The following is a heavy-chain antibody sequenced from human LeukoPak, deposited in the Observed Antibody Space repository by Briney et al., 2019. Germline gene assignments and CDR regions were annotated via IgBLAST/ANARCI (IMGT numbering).Heavy chain of an antibody. CDR3: ASKEYYYYGMDV. Sequence: SETLSLTCAVSGVSSSSSNWWTWVRQPPGEGLGWIGEIDHSGRTNYNPSLKSRVTISVDKSKNQISLKLSSVTAADTAVYYCASKEYYYYGMDVWGQGTTVTVSS. CDR2: IDHSGRT. J-gene: IGHJ6*01. V-gene: IGHV4-4*02. CDR1: GVSSSSSNW.